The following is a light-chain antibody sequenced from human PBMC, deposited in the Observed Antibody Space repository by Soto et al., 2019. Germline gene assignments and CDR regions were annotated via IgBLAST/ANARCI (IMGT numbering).Light chain of an antibody. Sequence: QSVLTQPASVYGYPGQSITISCTGTSSDVGGYNYVSWYQQHPGKAPKRMISDVSNRPSGVSNRFSGSKSGNTASLTISGLQAEDEADYYCSSYTSSTTVVFGGGTKLTV. V-gene: IGLV2-14*01. CDR3: SSYTSSTTVV. CDR2: DVS. CDR1: SSDVGGYNY. J-gene: IGLJ2*01.